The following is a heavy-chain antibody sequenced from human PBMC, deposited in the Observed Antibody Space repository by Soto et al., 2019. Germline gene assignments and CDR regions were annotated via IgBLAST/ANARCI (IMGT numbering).Heavy chain of an antibody. CDR3: ARPIVYCSGGSCYSDYYYYMDG. CDR1: GYTFTSYG. CDR2: ISAYNGNT. Sequence: QVQLVQSGAEVKKPGASVKVSCKASGYTFTSYGISWVRQAPGQGLEWMGWISAYNGNTNYAQKLQGRVTMTTDTSTSTAYMELRSLRSDDTAVYYCARPIVYCSGGSCYSDYYYYMDGWGKGTTVTVSS. V-gene: IGHV1-18*01. D-gene: IGHD2-15*01. J-gene: IGHJ6*03.